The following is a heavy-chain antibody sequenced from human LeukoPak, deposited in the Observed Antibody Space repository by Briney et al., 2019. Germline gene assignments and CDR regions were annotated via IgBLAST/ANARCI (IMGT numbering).Heavy chain of an antibody. J-gene: IGHJ4*02. D-gene: IGHD3-22*01. CDR3: ARDRGYYDRYFDY. Sequence: SETLSLTCTVSGGSISSYYWSWIRQPPGKGLEWIGYVYYSGSTNYNPSLKSRVTISVDTSKNQFSLKLSSVTAADTAVYYCARDRGYYDRYFDYWGQGALVTVSS. CDR2: VYYSGST. CDR1: GGSISSYY. V-gene: IGHV4-59*01.